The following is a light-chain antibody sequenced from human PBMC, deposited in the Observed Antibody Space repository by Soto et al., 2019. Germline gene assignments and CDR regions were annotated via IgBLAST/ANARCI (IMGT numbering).Light chain of an antibody. V-gene: IGKV3-15*01. CDR2: GAS. CDR1: QSVDIS. Sequence: EIVLTQSPATLSVSPGERVILSCRASQSVDISLAWYQQKPGQAPRLLIYGASTRATDMPGTFSGRGSGTEFILTITSLRPEDFGVYYCQQYRSWPRTFGQGTKVEIK. CDR3: QQYRSWPRT. J-gene: IGKJ1*01.